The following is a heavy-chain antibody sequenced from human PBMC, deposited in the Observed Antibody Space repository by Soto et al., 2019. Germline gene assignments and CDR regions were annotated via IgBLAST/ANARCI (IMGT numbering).Heavy chain of an antibody. CDR1: GFTFSSYA. Sequence: GGSLRLSCAASGFTFSSYAMHWVRQAPGKGLEWVAVISYDGSNKYYADSVKGRFTISRDNAKNTVYLQMNSLRAADTAVYYCARGGDWSFDYWGQGALVTVSS. J-gene: IGHJ4*02. V-gene: IGHV3-30-3*01. CDR3: ARGGDWSFDY. D-gene: IGHD2-21*02. CDR2: ISYDGSNK.